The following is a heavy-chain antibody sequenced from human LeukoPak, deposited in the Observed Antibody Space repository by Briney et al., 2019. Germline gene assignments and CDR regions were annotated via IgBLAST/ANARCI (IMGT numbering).Heavy chain of an antibody. CDR3: AILPPRKLRWGPATLDDY. J-gene: IGHJ4*02. D-gene: IGHD4-23*01. CDR1: GGSFSGYY. Sequence: SETLSLTCAVYGGSFSGYYWSWIRQPPGKGLEWIGEINHSGSTNYNPSLKSRVTISVDTSKNQFSLKLSSVTAADTAVYYCAILPPRKLRWGPATLDDYWGQGTLVTVSS. CDR2: INHSGST. V-gene: IGHV4-34*01.